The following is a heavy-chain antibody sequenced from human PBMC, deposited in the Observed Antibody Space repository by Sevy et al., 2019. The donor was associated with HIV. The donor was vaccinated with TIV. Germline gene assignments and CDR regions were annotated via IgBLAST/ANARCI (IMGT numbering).Heavy chain of an antibody. D-gene: IGHD2-2*01. Sequence: ASVKVSCKASGGTFSNYALSWARQAPGQGLEWMGGIIPIFGTTNFAQTFQDRVTITADEFTSTAYMELSSLRSADTAVYYCARTPILVIPGATDLYFDNWGQGTLVTVSS. CDR1: GGTFSNYA. J-gene: IGHJ4*02. CDR2: IIPIFGTT. CDR3: ARTPILVIPGATDLYFDN. V-gene: IGHV1-69*13.